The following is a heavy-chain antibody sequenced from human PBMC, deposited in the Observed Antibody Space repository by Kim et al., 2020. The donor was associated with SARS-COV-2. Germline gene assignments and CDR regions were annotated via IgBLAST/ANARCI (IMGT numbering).Heavy chain of an antibody. J-gene: IGHJ6*02. CDR1: GYSITSYW. V-gene: IGHV5-10-1*01. D-gene: IGHD6-13*01. CDR3: ARSGGRGIAAAGHYYYGMDV. Sequence: GESLKICCKGSGYSITSYWIRWVRQMPGKGLEWMGRMDTRETYNNYSKSFECHVTIEADKYISTAYLQWSSLKASDTAMYYCARSGGRGIAAAGHYYYGMDVWGQGTTVTVSS. CDR2: MDTRETYN.